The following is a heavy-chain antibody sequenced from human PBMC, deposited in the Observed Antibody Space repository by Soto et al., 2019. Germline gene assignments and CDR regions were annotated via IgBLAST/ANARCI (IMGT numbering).Heavy chain of an antibody. CDR2: INHSGST. D-gene: IGHD3-3*01. CDR1: GGSFSGYY. J-gene: IGHJ5*02. V-gene: IGHV4-34*01. Sequence: SETLSLTCAVYGGSFSGYYWSWIRQPPGKGLEWIGEINHSGSTNYNPSLKSRVTISVDTSKNQFSLKLSSVTAADTAVYYCARLVKVGIFGPNWFDPWGQGTPVTVSS. CDR3: ARLVKVGIFGPNWFDP.